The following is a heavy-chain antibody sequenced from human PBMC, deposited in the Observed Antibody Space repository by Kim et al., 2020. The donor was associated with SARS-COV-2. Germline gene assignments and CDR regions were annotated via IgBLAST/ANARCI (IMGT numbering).Heavy chain of an antibody. V-gene: IGHV3-15*01. D-gene: IGHD5-18*01. CDR2: IKSKTDGGTT. CDR1: GFTFSNAW. J-gene: IGHJ1*01. Sequence: GVSLRLSCAASGFTFSNAWMSWVRQAPGKGLEWVGRIKSKTDGGTTDYAAPVKGRFTISRDDSKNTLYLQMNSLKTEDTAVYYCTTANGYSYGAEYFQHWGQGTLVTVSS. CDR3: TTANGYSYGAEYFQH.